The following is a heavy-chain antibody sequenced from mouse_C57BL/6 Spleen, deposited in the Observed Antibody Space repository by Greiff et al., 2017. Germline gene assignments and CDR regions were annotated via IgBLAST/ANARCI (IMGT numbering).Heavy chain of an antibody. Sequence: QVQLQQPGAELVKPGASVKLSCKASGYTFTSYWMHWVKQRPGQGLEWIGMIHPNSGSTNYNEKFKSKATLTVDKSSSTAYMQLNSLTSEDSAVYYCARYGDYGAMDYWGQGTSVTVSS. CDR3: ARYGDYGAMDY. CDR1: GYTFTSYW. CDR2: IHPNSGST. D-gene: IGHD2-13*01. J-gene: IGHJ4*01. V-gene: IGHV1-64*01.